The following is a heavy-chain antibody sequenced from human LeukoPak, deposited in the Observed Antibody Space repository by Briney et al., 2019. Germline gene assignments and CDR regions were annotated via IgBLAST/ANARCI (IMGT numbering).Heavy chain of an antibody. CDR3: ARGYSSSWYLD. CDR1: GFTFSNAW. CDR2: ISSSGTTI. V-gene: IGHV3-11*04. J-gene: IGHJ4*02. Sequence: PGGSLRLSCAASGFTFSNAWMSWARQAPGKGLEWVSYISSSGTTIYYADSVKGRFTISRDNAKKSLSLQMNSLRADDTAVYYCARGYSSSWYLDWGQGTLVTVSS. D-gene: IGHD6-13*01.